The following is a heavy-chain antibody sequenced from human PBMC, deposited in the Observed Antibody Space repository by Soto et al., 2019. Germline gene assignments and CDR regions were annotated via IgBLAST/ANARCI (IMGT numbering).Heavy chain of an antibody. Sequence: PGGSLRLSCAASGFTFSSYVMSWVRQAPGKGLEWVSAISGSGGNTYYADSVKGRFTISRDNAKNSLYLQMSSLRDEDTAVYYCAKYCSSDVCFDYWGQGTLVTVSS. J-gene: IGHJ4*02. D-gene: IGHD2-8*01. V-gene: IGHV3-23*01. CDR2: ISGSGGNT. CDR1: GFTFSSYV. CDR3: AKYCSSDVCFDY.